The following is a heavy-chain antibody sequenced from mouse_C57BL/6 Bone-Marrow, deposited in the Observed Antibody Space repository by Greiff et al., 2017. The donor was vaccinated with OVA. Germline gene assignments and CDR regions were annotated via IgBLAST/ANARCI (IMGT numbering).Heavy chain of an antibody. D-gene: IGHD1-1*01. J-gene: IGHJ4*01. V-gene: IGHV5-15*01. CDR2: ISNLAYSI. Sequence: EVHLVESGGGLVQPGGSLKLSCAASGFTFSDYGMAWVRQAPRKGPEWVAFISNLAYSIYYADTVTGRFTISRENAKNTLYLEMSSLRSEDTAMYYCARQAYYGSIYAMDYWGQGTSVTVSS. CDR3: ARQAYYGSIYAMDY. CDR1: GFTFSDYG.